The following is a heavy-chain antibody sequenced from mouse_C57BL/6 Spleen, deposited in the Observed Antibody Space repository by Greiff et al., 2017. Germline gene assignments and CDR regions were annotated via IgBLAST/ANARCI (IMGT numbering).Heavy chain of an antibody. CDR2: IDPSDSYT. CDR1: GYTFTSYW. D-gene: IGHD3-2*02. J-gene: IGHJ4*01. CDR3: ATAQATNYAMDY. V-gene: IGHV1-69*01. Sequence: VQLQQSGAELVMPGASVKLSCKASGYTFTSYWMHWVKQRPGQGLEWIGEIDPSDSYTNYNQKFKGKSTLTVDKSSSTAYMQLSSLTSEDSAVYYCATAQATNYAMDYWGQGTSVTVSS.